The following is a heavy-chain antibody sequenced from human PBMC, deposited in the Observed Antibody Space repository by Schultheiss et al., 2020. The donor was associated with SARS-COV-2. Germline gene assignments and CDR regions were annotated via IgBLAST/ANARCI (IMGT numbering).Heavy chain of an antibody. CDR3: ARHETRGRDSSGYNYFDH. V-gene: IGHV4-38-2*01. CDR2: IYYSGST. D-gene: IGHD3-22*01. CDR1: GYSISSGYY. Sequence: SETLSLTCAVSGYSISSGYYWGWIRQPPGKGLEWIGYIYYSGSTNYNPSLKSRVTISVDTSKNQFSLKLSSVTAADTAVYYCARHETRGRDSSGYNYFDHWGQGTLVTVSS. J-gene: IGHJ4*02.